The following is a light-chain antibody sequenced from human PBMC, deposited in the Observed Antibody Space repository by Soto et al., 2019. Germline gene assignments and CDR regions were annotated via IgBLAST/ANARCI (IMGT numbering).Light chain of an antibody. Sequence: QSALTQPPSASGTPGQRVTISCSGSSSNIGSNTVSWYQQAPGTAPKFLIYSNSQRPSGVPDRFSGSKSGTSASLTLSGLQAEDEADYYCATWDDSLSGRGVVFGGGTKVTVL. V-gene: IGLV1-44*01. CDR1: SSNIGSNT. CDR3: ATWDDSLSGRGVV. J-gene: IGLJ2*01. CDR2: SNS.